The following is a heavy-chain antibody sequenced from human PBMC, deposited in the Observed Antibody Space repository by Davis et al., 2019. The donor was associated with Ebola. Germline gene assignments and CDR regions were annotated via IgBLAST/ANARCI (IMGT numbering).Heavy chain of an antibody. J-gene: IGHJ6*02. CDR2: IHHSGTI. Sequence: SETLSLTCAVSGDSISSNWWSWVRRPPGRGLEWIGEIHHSGTINYNPSLKSRATISVDKSKNQFSLKLSSVTAADTAVYYCARGGSSWYGYGMDVWGQGTTVTVSS. D-gene: IGHD6-13*01. V-gene: IGHV4-4*02. CDR3: ARGGSSWYGYGMDV. CDR1: GDSISSNW.